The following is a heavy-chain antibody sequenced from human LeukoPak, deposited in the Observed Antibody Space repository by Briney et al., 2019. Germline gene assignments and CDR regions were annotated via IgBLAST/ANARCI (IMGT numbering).Heavy chain of an antibody. V-gene: IGHV3-11*01. CDR2: ISRTGHST. CDR3: ARAGDSGDFPLGYFYYMDV. J-gene: IGHJ6*03. CDR1: GFTFSSYA. Sequence: PGGSLRLSCAASGFTFSSYAMTWIRQAPGKGLEWVSYISRTGHSTYYGDSVAGRFTISRDTAKNSLFLQMTSLRAEDTAVYYCARAGDSGDFPLGYFYYMDVWGKGTTVTVSS. D-gene: IGHD4-17*01.